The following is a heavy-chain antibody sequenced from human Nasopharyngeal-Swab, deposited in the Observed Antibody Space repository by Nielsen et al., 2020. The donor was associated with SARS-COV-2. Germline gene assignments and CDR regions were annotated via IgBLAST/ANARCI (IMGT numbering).Heavy chain of an antibody. J-gene: IGHJ4*01. Sequence: GGSLRLSCAASGFTFSNSAMSWVRQAPGKGLEWVSTISVSGGSTYYADSVKGRFTISRDNSKNTLYLQMNSLRAEDTAVYYCAEGTYSNGSLFDYWGQGTLVTVSS. CDR1: GFTFSNSA. CDR2: ISVSGGST. V-gene: IGHV3-23*01. CDR3: AEGTYSNGSLFDY. D-gene: IGHD5-18*01.